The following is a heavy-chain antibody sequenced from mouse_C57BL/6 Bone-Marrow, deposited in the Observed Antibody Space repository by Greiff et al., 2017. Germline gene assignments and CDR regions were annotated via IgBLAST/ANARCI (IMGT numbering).Heavy chain of an antibody. V-gene: IGHV1-69*01. Sequence: VQLQQPGAELVMPRASVKLSCKASGYTFTSYWMHWVKQRPGQGLEWIGEIDPSDSYTNYNQKFKGKSTLTVDKSYSTTYIQLSSLTSEDSAVYYCASQTRSTFYFDYWGQGTTLTVSS. CDR2: IDPSDSYT. J-gene: IGHJ2*01. D-gene: IGHD2-1*01. CDR1: GYTFTSYW. CDR3: ASQTRSTFYFDY.